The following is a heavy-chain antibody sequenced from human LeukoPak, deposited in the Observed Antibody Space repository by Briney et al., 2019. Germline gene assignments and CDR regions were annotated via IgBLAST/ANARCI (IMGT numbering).Heavy chain of an antibody. D-gene: IGHD3-16*01. CDR3: ARDPGGWFDY. V-gene: IGHV3-7*01. J-gene: IGHJ4*02. CDR2: IKPDGRDK. CDR1: GLFFSTNW. Sequence: GGSLRLSCAASGLFFSTNWMSWVRQAPGKGLEWVATIKPDGRDKYYVDSVKGRFTMSRDNAKNSLYLQMNSLRAEDTAVYYCARDPGGWFDYWGQGTLVTVSS.